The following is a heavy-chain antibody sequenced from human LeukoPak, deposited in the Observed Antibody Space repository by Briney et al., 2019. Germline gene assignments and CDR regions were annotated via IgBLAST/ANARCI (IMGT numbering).Heavy chain of an antibody. J-gene: IGHJ5*02. D-gene: IGHD6-19*01. V-gene: IGHV4-61*01. CDR1: GGSISSSSYY. CDR3: ARPIAVAGTGWFDP. Sequence: SETLSLTCTVSGGSISSSSYYWSWIRQPPGKGLEWIGYIYYSGSTNYNPSLKSRVTISVDTSKNQFSLKLSSVTAADTAVYYCARPIAVAGTGWFDPWGQGTLVTVSS. CDR2: IYYSGST.